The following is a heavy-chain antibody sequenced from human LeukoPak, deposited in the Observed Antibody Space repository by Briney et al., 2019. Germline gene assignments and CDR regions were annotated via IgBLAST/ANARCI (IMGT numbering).Heavy chain of an antibody. J-gene: IGHJ4*02. CDR2: IYYSGST. Sequence: SETLSLTCTVSGGSISSSSYYWGWIRQPPGKGLEWIGSIYYSGSTYYNPSLKSRVTISADTSKNQFSPKLSSVTAADTAVYYCAVTRGGSGWDSGESLRDYWGPGNLVTVSS. CDR1: GGSISSSSYY. V-gene: IGHV4-39*01. CDR3: AVTRGGSGWDSGESLRDY. D-gene: IGHD6-19*01.